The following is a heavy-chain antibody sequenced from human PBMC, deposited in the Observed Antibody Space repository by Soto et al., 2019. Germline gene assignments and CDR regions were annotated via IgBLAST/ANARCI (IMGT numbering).Heavy chain of an antibody. V-gene: IGHV4-59*08. Sequence: SETLSLTCTVSGGSISSYYWSWIRQPPGKGLEWIGYIYYSGSTNYNPSLKSRVTISVDTSKNQFSLKLSSVTAADTAVYYCARRYGHALDIWGQGTMVTFSS. CDR2: IYYSGST. D-gene: IGHD4-17*01. J-gene: IGHJ3*02. CDR3: ARRYGHALDI. CDR1: GGSISSYY.